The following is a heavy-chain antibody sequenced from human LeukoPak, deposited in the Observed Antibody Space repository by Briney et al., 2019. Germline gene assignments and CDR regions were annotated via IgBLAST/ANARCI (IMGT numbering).Heavy chain of an antibody. Sequence: SETLSLTCTVSGGSISNYYWSWIRQPPGKGLEWIRYISHSGSTNYSPSLKSRVTISLDTSKNQFSLKLSSVTAADTAVYYCAGHHPRNTVDFWGQGTLVTVSS. CDR3: AGHHPRNTVDF. J-gene: IGHJ4*02. CDR2: ISHSGST. V-gene: IGHV4-59*08. D-gene: IGHD2-8*02. CDR1: GGSISNYY.